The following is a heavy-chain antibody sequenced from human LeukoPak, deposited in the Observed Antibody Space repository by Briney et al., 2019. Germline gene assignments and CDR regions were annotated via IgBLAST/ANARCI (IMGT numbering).Heavy chain of an antibody. Sequence: SETLSLTCTVSGYSISSGYYWGWIRQPPGKGLEWIGSIYHSGSTYYNPSLKSRVTISVHTSKNQFSLKLSSVTAADTAVYYCARALTPRDYYYYMDVWGKGTTVTVSS. CDR2: IYHSGST. D-gene: IGHD1-14*01. V-gene: IGHV4-38-2*02. J-gene: IGHJ6*03. CDR1: GYSISSGYY. CDR3: ARALTPRDYYYYMDV.